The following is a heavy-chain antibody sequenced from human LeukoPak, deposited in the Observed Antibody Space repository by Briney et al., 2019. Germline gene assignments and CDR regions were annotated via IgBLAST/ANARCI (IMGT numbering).Heavy chain of an antibody. J-gene: IGHJ6*03. CDR2: VYYSGST. CDR1: GYSISSGYY. D-gene: IGHD3-3*01. Sequence: SETLSLTCTVSGYSISSGYYWGWIRQPPGKGLEWIGTVYYSGSTYYKPALKSRVTISVDISKNQFSLKMSSVTAADTAVYYCARGDVRFLEWLFSYMDVWGKGTTVTVSS. V-gene: IGHV4-38-2*02. CDR3: ARGDVRFLEWLFSYMDV.